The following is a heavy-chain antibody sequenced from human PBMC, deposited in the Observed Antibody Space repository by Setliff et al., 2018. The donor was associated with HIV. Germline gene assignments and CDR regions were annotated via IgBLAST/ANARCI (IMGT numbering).Heavy chain of an antibody. D-gene: IGHD6-6*01. CDR2: ISGSGGST. J-gene: IGHJ4*02. V-gene: IGHV3-23*01. CDR3: AKEPKLGGIAAPFDY. CDR1: GITFSSYA. Sequence: GGSLRLSCAANGITFSSYAMSWVRQAPGKGLEWVSGISGSGGSTYYADSVKGRFTISRDNSKNTLYLQMNSLRVEDTAVYYCAKEPKLGGIAAPFDYWGQGTLVTVSS.